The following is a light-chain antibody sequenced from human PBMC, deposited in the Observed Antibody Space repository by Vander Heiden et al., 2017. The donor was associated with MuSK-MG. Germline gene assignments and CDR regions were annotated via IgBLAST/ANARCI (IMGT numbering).Light chain of an antibody. CDR3: LLYYGGAVV. CDR1: PGAATSGDY. V-gene: IGLV7-43*01. Sequence: QTVVTQEPSLTVSPGGTVTVTCASSPGAATSGDYPNWFQQKPGQAPRALSYSTSNKHSWTPARFSGSLLGGKAALTLSGVQPEDEAEYYCLLYYGGAVVFGGGTKLTVL. J-gene: IGLJ2*01. CDR2: STS.